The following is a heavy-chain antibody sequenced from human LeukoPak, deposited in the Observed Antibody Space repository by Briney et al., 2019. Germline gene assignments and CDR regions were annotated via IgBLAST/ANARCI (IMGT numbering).Heavy chain of an antibody. D-gene: IGHD2-15*01. V-gene: IGHV3-23*01. J-gene: IGHJ6*03. CDR1: GFTFRNYG. CDR3: AKRADGCSGVSCSYYYMDV. CDR2: ISGVGDST. Sequence: GGSLRLSCAASGFTFRNYGMNWVRQAPGKGLEWVSTISGVGDSTYYAESVKGRFTMSRDNSKNTVYLQMNSPRVEDTAIYYCAKRADGCSGVSCSYYYMDVWGKGTTVTVSS.